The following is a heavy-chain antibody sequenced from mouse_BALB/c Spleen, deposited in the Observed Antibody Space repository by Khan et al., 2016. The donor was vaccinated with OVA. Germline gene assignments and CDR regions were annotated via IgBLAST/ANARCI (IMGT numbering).Heavy chain of an antibody. Sequence: EVELVESGGDLVKPGGSLKLSCAASGFTFSTFGMSWVRQSPDRRLEWVATINTGGFYTYYSDIVKGRFTISRDNDKSTLYLQMSSLKSEDTAIYYCARLAYYYNSEGFAYWGQGTLVTVSA. CDR3: ARLAYYYNSEGFAY. J-gene: IGHJ3*01. CDR2: INTGGFYT. D-gene: IGHD1-1*01. V-gene: IGHV5-6*01. CDR1: GFTFSTFG.